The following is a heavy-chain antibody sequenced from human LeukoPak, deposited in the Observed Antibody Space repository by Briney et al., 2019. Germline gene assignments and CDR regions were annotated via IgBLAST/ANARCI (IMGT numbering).Heavy chain of an antibody. CDR1: GFTFSNYA. Sequence: GGSLRLSCAVSGFTFSNYAMSWVRQAPGKGLEWVSAISKSGDITYYADSVKGRFTISRDNSKNTLYLQMNSLRAEDTAVYYCAKDAYCGGGSCYGMDVWGQGTTVTVSS. CDR3: AKDAYCGGGSCYGMDV. D-gene: IGHD2-15*01. J-gene: IGHJ6*02. CDR2: ISKSGDIT. V-gene: IGHV3-23*01.